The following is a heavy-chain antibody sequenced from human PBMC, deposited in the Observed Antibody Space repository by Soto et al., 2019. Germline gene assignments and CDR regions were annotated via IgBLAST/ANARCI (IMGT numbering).Heavy chain of an antibody. D-gene: IGHD5-12*01. Sequence: SQTLSLTCAISVDSVSSNRAAWNWIRQSPSRGLEWLGRTYYRSKWYNDYAVSVKSRITINPDTSKNQFSLQLNSVTPEDTAVYYCAKGGYSAYDAFDYWGQGTLVTVSS. CDR1: VDSVSSNRAA. CDR3: AKGGYSAYDAFDY. J-gene: IGHJ4*02. CDR2: TYYRSKWYN. V-gene: IGHV6-1*01.